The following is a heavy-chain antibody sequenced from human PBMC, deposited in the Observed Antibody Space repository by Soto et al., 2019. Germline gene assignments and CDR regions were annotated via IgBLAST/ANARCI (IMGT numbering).Heavy chain of an antibody. V-gene: IGHV1-8*01. J-gene: IGHJ6*02. CDR1: GYTFTSYD. Sequence: ASVKVSCKASGYTFTSYDINSVRQATGQRLEWMGWMNPNSGNTGYAQKFQGRVTMTRNTSISTAYTELSSLRSEDTAVYYCAREMPRGGMDVWARGTTVTVSS. CDR3: AREMPRGGMDV. D-gene: IGHD2-2*01. CDR2: MNPNSGNT.